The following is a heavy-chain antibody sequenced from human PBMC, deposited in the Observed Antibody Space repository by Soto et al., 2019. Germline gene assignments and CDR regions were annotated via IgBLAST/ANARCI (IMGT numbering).Heavy chain of an antibody. CDR3: ATATISPVSATLYHYGMDV. J-gene: IGHJ6*02. V-gene: IGHV1-69*01. CDR2: IMPVFHTT. D-gene: IGHD6-25*01. CDR1: GGTFNNFA. Sequence: QVQLVQSGAEVKKPGSSVKVSCQASGGTFNNFAFTWVRQAPGQGLEWLGGIMPVFHTTNIAQTFQDRITVTADDFTTXVXXXMTSLRYDDTAVYYCATATISPVSATLYHYGMDVWGQGTTVTVSS.